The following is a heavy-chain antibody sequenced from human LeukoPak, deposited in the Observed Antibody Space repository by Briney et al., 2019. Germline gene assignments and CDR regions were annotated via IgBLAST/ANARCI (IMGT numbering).Heavy chain of an antibody. CDR2: IYYSGST. Sequence: SETLSLTCTVSGGSISSSSYYWGWIRQPPGKGLEWIGSIYYSGSTYYNPSLKSRVTISVDTSKNQFSLKLSSVTAADTAVYYCARGSSWYNYFDYWGQGTLVTVSS. CDR1: GGSISSSSYY. D-gene: IGHD6-13*01. V-gene: IGHV4-39*01. CDR3: ARGSSWYNYFDY. J-gene: IGHJ4*02.